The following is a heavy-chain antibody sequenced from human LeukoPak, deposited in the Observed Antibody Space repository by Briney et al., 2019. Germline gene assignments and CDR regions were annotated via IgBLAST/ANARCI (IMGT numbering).Heavy chain of an antibody. CDR2: ISAYNGNT. Sequence: ASVKVSCKASGYTFTRDGISWVRQAPGQGLEWMGWISAYNGNTNYAQKLQGRVTMTTDTSTSTAYMELRSLRSDDTAVYYCARGPVSGSYINWYFDLWGRGTLVTVSS. J-gene: IGHJ2*01. V-gene: IGHV1-18*01. CDR1: GYTFTRDG. CDR3: ARGPVSGSYINWYFDL. D-gene: IGHD3-3*01.